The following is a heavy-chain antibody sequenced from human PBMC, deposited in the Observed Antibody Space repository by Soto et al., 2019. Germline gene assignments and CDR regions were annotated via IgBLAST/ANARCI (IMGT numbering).Heavy chain of an antibody. Sequence: GALRLSCATSGFTFSGYSMHWFRQAPGKGLEWVAVTSSDGGTKFYADSVKGRFTVSRDNSKNTLYLQMNSLRAEDTAVYYCARTRIIAAAGIRFFDYWGQGTLVTVSS. D-gene: IGHD6-13*01. CDR1: GFTFSGYS. J-gene: IGHJ4*02. CDR2: TSSDGGTK. CDR3: ARTRIIAAAGIRFFDY. V-gene: IGHV3-30-3*01.